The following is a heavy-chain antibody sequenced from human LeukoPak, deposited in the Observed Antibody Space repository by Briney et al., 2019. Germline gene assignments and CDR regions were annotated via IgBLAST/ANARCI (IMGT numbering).Heavy chain of an antibody. Sequence: PGGSLRLSCAASGFTFSSYSMNWVRQAPGKGLEWVSSISSSSSCIYYADSVKGRFTISRDNAKNSLYLQMNSLRAEDTAVYYCARVAAAGTSIWGQGTLVTVSS. J-gene: IGHJ4*02. D-gene: IGHD6-13*01. V-gene: IGHV3-21*01. CDR3: ARVAAAGTSI. CDR2: ISSSSSCI. CDR1: GFTFSSYS.